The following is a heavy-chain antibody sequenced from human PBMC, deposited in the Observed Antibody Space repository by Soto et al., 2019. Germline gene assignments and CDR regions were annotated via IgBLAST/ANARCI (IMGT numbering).Heavy chain of an antibody. CDR3: AVIHLGELSLLDY. CDR1: GGTFSSYA. V-gene: IGHV1-46*03. D-gene: IGHD3-16*02. CDR2: INPSGGST. Sequence: ASVKVSCKASGGTFSSYAISWVRQAPGQGLEWMGGINPSGGSTSYAQKFQGRVTMTRDTSTSTVYMELSSLRSEDTAVYYCAVIHLGELSLLDYWGQGTLVTVSS. J-gene: IGHJ4*02.